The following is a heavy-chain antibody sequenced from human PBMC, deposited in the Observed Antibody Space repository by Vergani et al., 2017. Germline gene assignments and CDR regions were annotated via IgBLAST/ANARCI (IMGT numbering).Heavy chain of an antibody. CDR1: GFTFSSYA. D-gene: IGHD6-19*01. J-gene: IGHJ4*02. CDR3: AREMAVAGMDY. CDR2: ISDDGSNK. V-gene: IGHV3-30-3*01. Sequence: VQLVESGGGLVKPGGSLRLSCAASGFTFSSYAMHWVRQAPGKGLEWVAVISDDGSNKYYADSVKGRFTISRDNSKNTLYLQMNSLRAEDTAVYYCAREMAVAGMDYWGQGTLVTVSS.